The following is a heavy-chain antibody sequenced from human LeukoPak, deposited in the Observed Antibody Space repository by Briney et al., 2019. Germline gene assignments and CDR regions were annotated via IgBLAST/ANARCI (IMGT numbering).Heavy chain of an antibody. CDR1: GFTFSSYE. D-gene: IGHD2-15*01. V-gene: IGHV3-21*01. Sequence: GGSLRLSCAASGFTFSSYEMNWVRQAPGKRLEWVSLISSSSRFIYYGDSVKGRFTISRDNAKKSLYLQMNSLRAEDTAVYYCARAVYCSGGGCFWYFDLWGRGTLVTVSS. CDR2: ISSSSRFI. CDR3: ARAVYCSGGGCFWYFDL. J-gene: IGHJ2*01.